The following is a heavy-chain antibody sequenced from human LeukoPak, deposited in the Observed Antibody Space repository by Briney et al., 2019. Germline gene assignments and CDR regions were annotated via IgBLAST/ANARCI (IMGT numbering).Heavy chain of an antibody. Sequence: GGSLRLSCEASGFTFSRDDMRWVRQTAGKRLDWVSLFLLPVTHSPGSVKGRFTVSRDNSKNTLYLQMNSLRAEDTAVYYCAKGIYSSGWSYFDYWGHGTLVTVSS. CDR1: GFTFSRDD. CDR3: AKGIYSSGWSYFDY. D-gene: IGHD6-19*01. CDR2: FLLPVT. V-gene: IGHV3-13*01. J-gene: IGHJ4*01.